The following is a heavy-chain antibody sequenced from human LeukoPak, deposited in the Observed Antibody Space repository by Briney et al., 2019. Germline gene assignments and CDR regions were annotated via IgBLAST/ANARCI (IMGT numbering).Heavy chain of an antibody. Sequence: PGGSLRLSCAASGFNFRSYAMTWVRQAPGRGLECVSHINSRGDTTYYADSVKGRFTISRDNSKNTLYLQMNSLGAEDTAVYYCAKATVTHLIDYWGQGTLVTVSS. J-gene: IGHJ4*02. CDR2: INSRGDTT. V-gene: IGHV3-23*01. D-gene: IGHD4-17*01. CDR1: GFNFRSYA. CDR3: AKATVTHLIDY.